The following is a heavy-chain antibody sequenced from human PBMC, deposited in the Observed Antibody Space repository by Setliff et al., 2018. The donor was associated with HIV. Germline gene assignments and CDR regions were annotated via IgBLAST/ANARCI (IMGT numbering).Heavy chain of an antibody. CDR2: IYARGGT. CDR1: GGSISSYY. Sequence: KTSETLSLTCSVSGGSISSYYWSWIRQPAGKGLEWIGRIYARGGTNYNPSLESRVTMSVDTSMNQFSLKLRSVTAADTAVYYCARVVWMAAAGTIDYYYYGMDIWGQGTTVTVSS. V-gene: IGHV4-4*07. D-gene: IGHD6-13*01. J-gene: IGHJ6*02. CDR3: ARVVWMAAAGTIDYYYYGMDI.